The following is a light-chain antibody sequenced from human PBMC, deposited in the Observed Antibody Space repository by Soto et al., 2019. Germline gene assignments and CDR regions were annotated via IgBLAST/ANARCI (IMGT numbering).Light chain of an antibody. CDR1: QSVSSTY. J-gene: IGKJ2*01. Sequence: EIVLTQSPGTLSLSPGERATLSCRASQSVSSTYLAWYQQKPGQAPRLLIYGASSMATGIPDRFSGSGSGTDFTLTISRLEPEDFAVYYCQRYDISPFPFGQGTKLEIK. CDR2: GAS. V-gene: IGKV3-20*01. CDR3: QRYDISPFP.